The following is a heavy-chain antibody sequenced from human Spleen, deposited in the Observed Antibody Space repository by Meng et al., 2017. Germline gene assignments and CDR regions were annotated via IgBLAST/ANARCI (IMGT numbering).Heavy chain of an antibody. D-gene: IGHD3-22*01. V-gene: IGHV4-39*07. CDR1: GGSISSGSYY. CDR2: IYYRGST. J-gene: IGHJ4*02. Sequence: QWQLQTSGPGVVKPSQTLSLTCTVSGGSISSGSYYWSWIRQPAGKGLGWRGSIYYRGSTYYNPSLKSRVTISVDTSKNQFSLKLSSVTAADTAVYYCARGRYYYDSSGFDYWGQGTLVTVSS. CDR3: ARGRYYYDSSGFDY.